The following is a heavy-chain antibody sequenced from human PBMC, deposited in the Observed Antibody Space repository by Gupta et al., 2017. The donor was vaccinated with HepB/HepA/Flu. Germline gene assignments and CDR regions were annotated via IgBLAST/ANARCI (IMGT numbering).Heavy chain of an antibody. D-gene: IGHD3-22*01. CDR1: GFTVDQFA. CDR3: VRGRYSYDVSGTFDF. J-gene: IGHJ4*02. V-gene: IGHV3-43*02. CDR2: ISGDGTST. Sequence: DVQLLESGGGVLQPGGSRRLSCVASGFTVDQFALHWVRQRPGKGLEWVSVISGDGTSTYFADSVKGRFTISRDNTENSLFLQMNSLTIEDTAFYYCVRGRYSYDVSGTFDFWGQGTLLTVSS.